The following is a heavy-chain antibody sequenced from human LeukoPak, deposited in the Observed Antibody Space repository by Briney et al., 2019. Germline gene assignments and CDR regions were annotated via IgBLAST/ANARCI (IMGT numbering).Heavy chain of an antibody. CDR2: ISSSGSTV. CDR3: AREGGYSYGYAGGLDY. D-gene: IGHD5-18*01. V-gene: IGHV3-11*04. CDR1: GFTFSDYY. J-gene: IGHJ4*02. Sequence: GESLKISCAASGFTFSDYYMSWIRQAPGKGLEWVSYISSSGSTVYYADSVKGRFTISRDNAKNSLYLQMNRLRAEDTAVYYCAREGGYSYGYAGGLDYWGQGTLVTVSS.